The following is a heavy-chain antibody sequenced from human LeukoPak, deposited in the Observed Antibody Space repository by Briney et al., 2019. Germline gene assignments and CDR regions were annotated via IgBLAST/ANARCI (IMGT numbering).Heavy chain of an antibody. D-gene: IGHD3-3*01. J-gene: IGHJ4*02. Sequence: KSGGSLRLSCAASGFTFSSYAMTWVRQAPGKGLEWVSSISSSSSYIYYADSVKGRFTISRDNAKNSLYLQMNSLRAEDTAVYYCARDYEEDDFWSGYSGGGSYWGQGTLVTVSS. CDR1: GFTFSSYA. V-gene: IGHV3-21*01. CDR2: ISSSSSYI. CDR3: ARDYEEDDFWSGYSGGGSY.